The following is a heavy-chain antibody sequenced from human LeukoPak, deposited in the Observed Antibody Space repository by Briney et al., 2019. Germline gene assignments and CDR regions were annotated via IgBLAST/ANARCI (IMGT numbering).Heavy chain of an antibody. CDR1: GGSISSYY. V-gene: IGHV4-4*07. CDR2: IHTSGST. D-gene: IGHD1-26*01. Sequence: PSETLSLTCTVSGGSISSYYWSWIRQPAGKGLEWIGRIHTSGSTNYNPSLKSRVTMSVDTSKKQFSLKLSSVTAADTAVYYCARVRGSSGSYEYYHYMDVWGKGTTVTISS. J-gene: IGHJ6*03. CDR3: ARVRGSSGSYEYYHYMDV.